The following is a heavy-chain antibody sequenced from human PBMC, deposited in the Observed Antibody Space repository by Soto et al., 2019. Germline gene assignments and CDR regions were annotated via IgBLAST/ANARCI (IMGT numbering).Heavy chain of an antibody. Sequence: ASVKVSCKASGGTFSSYAISWVRQAPGQGLEWMGWISAYNGNTNYAQKLQGRVTMTTDTSTSTAYMELRSLRSDDTAVYYCARDRTRLKMTTFFFDPWGQGTLVTVSS. V-gene: IGHV1-18*01. CDR1: GGTFSSYA. CDR3: ARDRTRLKMTTFFFDP. D-gene: IGHD4-4*01. J-gene: IGHJ5*02. CDR2: ISAYNGNT.